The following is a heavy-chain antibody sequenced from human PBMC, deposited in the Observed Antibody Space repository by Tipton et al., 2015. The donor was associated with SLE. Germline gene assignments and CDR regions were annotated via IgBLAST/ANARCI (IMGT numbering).Heavy chain of an antibody. Sequence: TLSLTCTVSGDSISSHYWSWIRQPPGKGLEWIGYFYYSGSTNYNPSLKSRITISVDTSKNQFSLKLSSVTAADTAVYYCARGQTGTGGVDYWGQGTLVTVSS. CDR3: ARGQTGTGGVDY. D-gene: IGHD1-14*01. CDR1: GDSISSHY. J-gene: IGHJ4*02. V-gene: IGHV4-59*11. CDR2: FYYSGST.